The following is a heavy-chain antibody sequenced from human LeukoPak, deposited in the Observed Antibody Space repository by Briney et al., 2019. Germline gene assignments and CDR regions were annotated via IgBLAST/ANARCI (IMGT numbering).Heavy chain of an antibody. J-gene: IGHJ4*02. D-gene: IGHD3-16*01. Sequence: GESLRLSCAASGFPFSSYSMNWVPQAPGKGLEWVSSTRSSSRYINVKDSVKGRFSISRDHGKNSLYLQMNSLRAEDTAVYYCARGGGSILDYWGEGTLGTVSS. CDR1: GFPFSSYS. CDR3: ARGGGSILDY. CDR2: TRSSSRYI. V-gene: IGHV3-21*01.